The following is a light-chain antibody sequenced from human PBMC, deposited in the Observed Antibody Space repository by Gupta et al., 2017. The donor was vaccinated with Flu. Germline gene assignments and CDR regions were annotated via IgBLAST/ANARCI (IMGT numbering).Light chain of an antibody. CDR1: GSIDSNY. V-gene: IGLV6-57*01. CDR2: EDN. J-gene: IGLJ3*02. CDR3: QCFDSRNHRWV. Sequence: GSIDSNYVQWFQQCPGSSPRAVIYEDNKTPAGVPGRSSGSIDSSSNSTSLTISGLRTEDEADDYCQCFDSRNHRWVFGGGTKLTVL.